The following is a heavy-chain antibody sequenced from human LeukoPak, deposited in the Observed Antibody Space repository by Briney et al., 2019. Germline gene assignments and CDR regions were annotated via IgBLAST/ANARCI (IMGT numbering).Heavy chain of an antibody. J-gene: IGHJ5*02. Sequence: SETLSLTCAVYGGSFSGYYWSWIRQPPGKGLEWIGEINHSGSTNYNPSLKSRVTISVDTSKNQFSLKLSSVTAADTAVYYSARWVKRWLQFWWFDPWGQGTLVTVSS. V-gene: IGHV4-34*01. CDR1: GGSFSGYY. D-gene: IGHD5-24*01. CDR2: INHSGST. CDR3: ARWVKRWLQFWWFDP.